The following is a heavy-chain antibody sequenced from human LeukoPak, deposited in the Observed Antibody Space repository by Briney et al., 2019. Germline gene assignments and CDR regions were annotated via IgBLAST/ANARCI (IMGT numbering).Heavy chain of an antibody. CDR1: GFTFSSYG. CDR3: VKEAGLAVAGPSETFDY. V-gene: IGHV3-30*18. Sequence: GGSLRLSCAASGFTFSSYGMHWVRQAPGKGLEWVAGISYDGSSKTYADSLKGRFTISRDKSENTLYLQMNSLGAEDTAVYYCVKEAGLAVAGPSETFDYWGQGTLVTVSS. J-gene: IGHJ4*02. CDR2: ISYDGSSK. D-gene: IGHD6-19*01.